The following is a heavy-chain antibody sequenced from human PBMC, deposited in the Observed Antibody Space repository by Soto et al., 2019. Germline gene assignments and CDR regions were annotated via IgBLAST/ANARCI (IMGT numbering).Heavy chain of an antibody. Sequence: QVQRVQSGAEVKKPGSSVKVSCKASGGTFSSYAISWVRQAPGQGLEWMGGIIPIFGTANYAQKFQGRVTITADESTSTAYRELSSLRSEDKAVYYCASGFGDPDDFDSWGQGTMATVSS. J-gene: IGHJ3*02. CDR2: IIPIFGTA. D-gene: IGHD3-10*01. CDR1: GGTFSSYA. CDR3: ASGFGDPDDFDS. V-gene: IGHV1-69*01.